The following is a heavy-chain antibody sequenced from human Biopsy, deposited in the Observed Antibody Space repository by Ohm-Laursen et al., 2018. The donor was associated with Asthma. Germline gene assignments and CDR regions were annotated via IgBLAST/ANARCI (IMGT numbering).Heavy chain of an antibody. Sequence: EASVKVSCNTSGYTFNSAGITWVRQAPGQGLEWMGWISVYNGNTKVAQKLQDRVTMITDTSTSTAYMELRSLRSDDTAVYLCARAVDYSHYYGIDVWGQGTTVTVS. CDR1: GYTFNSAG. CDR2: ISVYNGNT. V-gene: IGHV1-18*01. D-gene: IGHD3-10*01. J-gene: IGHJ6*02. CDR3: ARAVDYSHYYGIDV.